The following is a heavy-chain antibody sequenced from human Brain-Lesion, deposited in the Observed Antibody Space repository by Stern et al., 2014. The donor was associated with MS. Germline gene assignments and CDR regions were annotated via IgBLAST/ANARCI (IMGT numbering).Heavy chain of an antibody. CDR1: GGSVSSTSYA. D-gene: IGHD2-15*01. CDR2: IYYSGNT. J-gene: IGHJ5*02. Sequence: QVQLQESGPGLVKPSETLSLTCTVAGGSVSSTSYAWAWIRQPPGKGLEWIGTIYYSGNTYYRPSLKSRLTISLEQPKHQSSLQLGSVTAADTAVYYCAGEEDIRYCSGGSCTGNWFDPWGQGTLVTVSS. V-gene: IGHV4-39*01. CDR3: AGEEDIRYCSGGSCTGNWFDP.